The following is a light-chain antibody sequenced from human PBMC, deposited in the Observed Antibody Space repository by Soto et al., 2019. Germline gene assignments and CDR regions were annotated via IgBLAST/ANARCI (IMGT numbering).Light chain of an antibody. V-gene: IGKV3-11*01. CDR3: QQRSNWPLT. CDR2: DAS. J-gene: IGKJ4*01. CDR1: QSVSSY. Sequence: EIVCTPSPATLSLSPGERATLSCRASQSVSSYLAWFQQRPGQPPRLLIHDASSRATGIPARFSGSGSGTDFTLTISSLETEDFAVYYCQQRSNWPLTFGGGTKGDIK.